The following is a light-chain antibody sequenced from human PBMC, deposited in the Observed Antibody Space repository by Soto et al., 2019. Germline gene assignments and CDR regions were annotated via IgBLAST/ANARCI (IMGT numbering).Light chain of an antibody. V-gene: IGKV3-15*01. CDR2: GVS. CDR3: QQYNNWPHT. J-gene: IGKJ2*01. Sequence: EIVMTQSPATLSVSPGERATVSCRASQSVSSKLAWFQQKPGQAPSLLIYGVSTRATGVPVRFSGSGSGTEFTLTVNSLQSEDFAVYYCQQYNNWPHTFGQGTKVDI. CDR1: QSVSSK.